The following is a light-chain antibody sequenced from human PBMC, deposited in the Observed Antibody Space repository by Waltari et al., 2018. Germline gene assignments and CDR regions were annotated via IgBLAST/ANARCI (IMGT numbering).Light chain of an antibody. CDR1: QSLLHGNGLNY. CDR2: LGS. Sequence: DIVMTQSPLSLPVTPGEPASISCRSSQSLLHGNGLNYLDWYLQKPGQSPQLLIYLGSNRASGSPDRSSGSGSGTDFTLKISRVEADDVGVYYCMQALQTPFIFGPGTKLDVK. J-gene: IGKJ3*01. CDR3: MQALQTPFI. V-gene: IGKV2-28*01.